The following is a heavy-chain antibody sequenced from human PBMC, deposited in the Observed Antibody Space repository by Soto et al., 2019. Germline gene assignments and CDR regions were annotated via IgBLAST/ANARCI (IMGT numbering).Heavy chain of an antibody. CDR3: ARHREAARLDAFDI. D-gene: IGHD6-6*01. V-gene: IGHV5-51*01. CDR1: GYSVTSYW. Sequence: GASLKISCKGSGYSVTSYWIGWVRQMPGKGLEWMGIIYPGDSDTRYSPSFQGQVTISADQSISTAYLQWSSLKASDTAMYYCARHREAARLDAFDIWGQGTMVTVSS. J-gene: IGHJ3*02. CDR2: IYPGDSDT.